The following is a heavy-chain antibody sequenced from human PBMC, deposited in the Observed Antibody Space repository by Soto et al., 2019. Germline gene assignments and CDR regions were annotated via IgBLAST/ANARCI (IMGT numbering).Heavy chain of an antibody. CDR3: ARDRRVLDGPWGHAEDAFDI. CDR2: IWYDGSNK. V-gene: IGHV3-33*01. Sequence: GGSLRLSCAASGFTFSSYGMHWVRQAPGKGLEWVAVIWYDGSNKYYADSVKGRFTISRDNSKNTLYLQMNSLRAEDTAVYYCARDRRVLDGPWGHAEDAFDIWGQGTMVTVSS. CDR1: GFTFSSYG. D-gene: IGHD3-16*01. J-gene: IGHJ3*02.